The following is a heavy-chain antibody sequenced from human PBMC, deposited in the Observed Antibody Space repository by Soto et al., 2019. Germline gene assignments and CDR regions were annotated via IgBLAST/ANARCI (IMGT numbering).Heavy chain of an antibody. J-gene: IGHJ5*02. CDR1: GFSFSDHW. CDR3: ARGLVFLIDT. CDR2: IKQDGSKE. V-gene: IGHV3-7*04. D-gene: IGHD2-8*01. Sequence: EVQLVESGGGLVQPGGSLRLSCAASGFSFSDHWMNWVRQVPGKGLEWVAIIKQDGSKEHYVDSVKGRFTISIDNAKISLYLQMNSLRAEDTAVYYCARGLVFLIDTWGQGTLVTVSS.